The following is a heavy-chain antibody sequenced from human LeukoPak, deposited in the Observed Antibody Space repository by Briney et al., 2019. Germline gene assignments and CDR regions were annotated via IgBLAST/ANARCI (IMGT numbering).Heavy chain of an antibody. CDR1: GYTLTELS. CDR3: ATATYYDYYYYYGMDV. Sequence: ASVKVSCKVSGYTLTELSMHRVRQAPGKGLEWMGGFDPEDGETIYAQKFQGRVTMTEDTSTDTAYMELSSLRSEDTAVYYCATATYYDYYYYYGMDVWGQGTTVTVSS. D-gene: IGHD3-3*01. J-gene: IGHJ6*02. CDR2: FDPEDGET. V-gene: IGHV1-24*01.